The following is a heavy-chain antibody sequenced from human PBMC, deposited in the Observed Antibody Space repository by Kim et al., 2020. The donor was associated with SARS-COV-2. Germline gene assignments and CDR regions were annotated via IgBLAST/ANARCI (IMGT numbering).Heavy chain of an antibody. Sequence: SETLSLTCTVSGGSISSSSYYWGWIRQPPGKGLEGIGSIYYSGSTYYNPSLKSRVTISVDTSKNQFSLKLSSVTAADTAVYYCARSRQQLTPRVYYGMDVWGQGTTVTVSS. J-gene: IGHJ6*02. CDR3: ARSRQQLTPRVYYGMDV. CDR2: IYYSGST. D-gene: IGHD6-13*01. V-gene: IGHV4-39*01. CDR1: GGSISSSSYY.